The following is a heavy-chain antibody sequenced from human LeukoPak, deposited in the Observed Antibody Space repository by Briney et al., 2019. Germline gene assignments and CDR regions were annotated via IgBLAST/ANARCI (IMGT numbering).Heavy chain of an antibody. CDR1: GYTFTSYD. Sequence: ASVKVSCKASGYTFTSYDINWVRQATGQGLEWMGWMNPNSGNTGYAQKFQGRVTITRNTSISTAYMELSSLRSEATAVYYCARGPHVIANSWFDPWGQGTLVTVSS. CDR3: ARGPHVIANSWFDP. V-gene: IGHV1-8*03. CDR2: MNPNSGNT. J-gene: IGHJ5*02. D-gene: IGHD2-21*01.